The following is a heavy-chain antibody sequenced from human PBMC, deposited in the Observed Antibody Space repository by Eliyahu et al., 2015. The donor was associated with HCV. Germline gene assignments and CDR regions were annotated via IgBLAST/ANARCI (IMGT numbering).Heavy chain of an antibody. CDR2: IHYSGST. Sequence: QVQLQESGPGLVKPSETLSLXCTVXGGPIPTSYWSWIRQPPGKGLEWIGYIHYSGSTNYNPSLKSRVTMSVDTSKNQFSLNLTSVTAADTAVYYCASGGGGIAVAGTGGWFDPWGQGTLVTVSS. J-gene: IGHJ5*02. CDR3: ASGGGGIAVAGTGGWFDP. CDR1: GGPIPTSY. D-gene: IGHD6-19*01. V-gene: IGHV4-59*01.